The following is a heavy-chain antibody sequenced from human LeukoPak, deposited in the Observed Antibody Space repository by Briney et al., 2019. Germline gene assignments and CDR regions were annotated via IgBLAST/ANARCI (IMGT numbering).Heavy chain of an antibody. Sequence: SVKVSCKASGGTFSSYAISWVRQAPGQGLEWMGGIIPIFGTANYAQKFQGRVTITADESTSTAYMELSSLRSEDTAVYYCARASGYYGSGSYQIDYWGQGTLVTVSS. CDR1: GGTFSSYA. D-gene: IGHD3-10*01. V-gene: IGHV1-69*13. CDR3: ARASGYYGSGSYQIDY. CDR2: IIPIFGTA. J-gene: IGHJ4*02.